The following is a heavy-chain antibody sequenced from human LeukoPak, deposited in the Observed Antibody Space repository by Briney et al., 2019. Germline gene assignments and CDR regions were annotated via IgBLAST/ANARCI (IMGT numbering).Heavy chain of an antibody. CDR2: IIPILGIA. V-gene: IGHV1-69*04. J-gene: IGHJ3*02. D-gene: IGHD3-22*01. Sequence: SVKVSCKASGGTFSSYTISWVRQAPGQGLEWMGRIIPILGIANYAQKFQGRVTITAGKSTSTAYMELSSLRSEDTAVYYCARDSNHYDSSGYYGDAFDIWGQGTMVTVSS. CDR3: ARDSNHYDSSGYYGDAFDI. CDR1: GGTFSSYT.